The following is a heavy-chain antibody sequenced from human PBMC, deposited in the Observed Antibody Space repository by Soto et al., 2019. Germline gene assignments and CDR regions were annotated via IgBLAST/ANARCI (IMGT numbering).Heavy chain of an antibody. Sequence: QVQLVQSGDEVKKPGSSVKVSCKASGGTFSSYAISWVRQAPGQGLEWMGGIIPIFGTANYAQKVQGRVTINADEATSTAYMELSSLRSEDTAVYYCARGSEATSKIYYYYGMDVWGQGTKVTVSS. V-gene: IGHV1-69*12. CDR2: IIPIFGTA. CDR3: ARGSEATSKIYYYYGMDV. CDR1: GGTFSSYA. D-gene: IGHD5-12*01. J-gene: IGHJ6*02.